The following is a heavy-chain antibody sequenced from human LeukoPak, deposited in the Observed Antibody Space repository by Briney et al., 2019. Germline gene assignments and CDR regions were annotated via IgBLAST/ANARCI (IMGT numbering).Heavy chain of an antibody. CDR3: ARDGGDYFFDC. J-gene: IGHJ4*02. Sequence: GGSLRLSCAAPGVTVSSNYMSWVRQAPGKGLEWVSVIYSGGSTYYADSVKGRFTISRDNSKNTLYLQMNSLRAEDTDVYYCARDGGDYFFDCWGQGTLVTVSS. V-gene: IGHV3-53*01. CDR2: IYSGGST. CDR1: GVTVSSNY. D-gene: IGHD2-21*02.